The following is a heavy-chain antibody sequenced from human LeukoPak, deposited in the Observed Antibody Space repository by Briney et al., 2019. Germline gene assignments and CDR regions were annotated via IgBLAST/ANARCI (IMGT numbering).Heavy chain of an antibody. J-gene: IGHJ4*02. CDR2: IYPGDSDT. Sequence: GESLKISCKGSGYSFTSYWIGWVRQMPGKGLEWMGIIYPGDSDTRYSPSFQGRVTISADKSISTAYLQWSSLKASDTAMYYRATLSYAGVTFENYFDYWGQGTLVTVSS. CDR3: ATLSYAGVTFENYFDY. V-gene: IGHV5-51*01. D-gene: IGHD2-21*02. CDR1: GYSFTSYW.